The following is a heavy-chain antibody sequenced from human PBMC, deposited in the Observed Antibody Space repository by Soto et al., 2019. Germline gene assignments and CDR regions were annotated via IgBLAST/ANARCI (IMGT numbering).Heavy chain of an antibody. J-gene: IGHJ4*02. CDR1: GGSISSYY. D-gene: IGHD2-2*01. CDR2: IYYSGST. CDR3: AREYLHNYFDY. V-gene: IGHV4-59*01. Sequence: SETLSLSCTVSGGSISSYYWSWIRQPPGKGLEWIGYIYYSGSTNYNPSLKSRVTISVDTSKNQFSLKLSSVTAADTAVYYCAREYLHNYFDYWGQGTLVTVSS.